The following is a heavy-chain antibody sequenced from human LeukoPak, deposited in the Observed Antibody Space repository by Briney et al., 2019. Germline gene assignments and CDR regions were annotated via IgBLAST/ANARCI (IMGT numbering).Heavy chain of an antibody. D-gene: IGHD5-18*01. CDR1: GFSFSSHR. CDR3: ARSTAMVPYYFDY. Sequence: GGSLRLSCAASGFSFSSHRMNWVRQAPGKGLEWVSYISSSSSTIYYADSVKGRFTISRDNAKNSLYLQMNSLRSDDTAVYYCARSTAMVPYYFDYWGQGTLVAVSS. CDR2: ISSSSSTI. J-gene: IGHJ4*02. V-gene: IGHV3-48*01.